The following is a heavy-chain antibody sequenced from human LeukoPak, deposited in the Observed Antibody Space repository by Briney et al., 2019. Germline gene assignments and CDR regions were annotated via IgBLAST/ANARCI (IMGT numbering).Heavy chain of an antibody. D-gene: IGHD1-20*01. V-gene: IGHV3-53*01. J-gene: IGHJ4*02. CDR2: ITDSGGGT. Sequence: GGSLRLSCAASGFAVSSNYMSWVRQAPGKGLEWVSAITDSGGGTYYADSVKGRFTISRDSSKNTLYLQMNSLRVEDTAVYYCARDSPVLTYWGQGTLVTVSS. CDR3: ARDSPVLTY. CDR1: GFAVSSNY.